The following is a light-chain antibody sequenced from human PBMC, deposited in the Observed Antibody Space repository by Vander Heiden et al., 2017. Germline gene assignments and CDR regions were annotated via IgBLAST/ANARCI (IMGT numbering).Light chain of an antibody. V-gene: IGLV1-44*01. J-gene: IGLJ3*02. Sequence: QSVLTPPPPASGTPGPSVSISFSGSSSTLGRNTVNWYRQLPETAPKLLMFSNNQRPSAVPDRFSGSKSGTSASLASTGLQSEEEADYYCAAQDDSLNGWVFGGGTKLTVL. CDR2: SNN. CDR1: SSTLGRNT. CDR3: AAQDDSLNGWV.